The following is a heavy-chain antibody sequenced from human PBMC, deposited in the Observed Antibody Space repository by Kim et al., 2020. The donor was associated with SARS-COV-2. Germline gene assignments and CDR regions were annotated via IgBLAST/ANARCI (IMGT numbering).Heavy chain of an antibody. Sequence: SETLSLTCTVSGGSISSSSYYWGWIRQPPGKGLEWIGCIYYSGSTYYNPSLKSRVTISVDTSKNQFSLKLSSVTAADTAVYYCARVATYGGNSVWYFVLWGRGTLVTVSS. V-gene: IGHV4-39*01. CDR2: IYYSGST. D-gene: IGHD5-12*01. J-gene: IGHJ2*01. CDR1: GGSISSSSYY. CDR3: ARVATYGGNSVWYFVL.